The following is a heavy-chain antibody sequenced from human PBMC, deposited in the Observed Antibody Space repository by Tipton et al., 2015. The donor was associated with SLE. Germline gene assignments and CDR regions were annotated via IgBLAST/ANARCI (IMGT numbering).Heavy chain of an antibody. CDR1: GGSITSGGYY. J-gene: IGHJ4*02. CDR2: IYTSGTT. CDR3: AGYYDLWSGYLGF. V-gene: IGHV4-61*09. D-gene: IGHD3-3*01. Sequence: TLSLTCTVSGGSITSGGYYWSWIRQPAGKGLDWIGHIYTSGTTNYNPSLKSRVIISVDTSKNQFSLKLNSVSAADTAVYYCAGYYDLWSGYLGFWGQGTLVTVSS.